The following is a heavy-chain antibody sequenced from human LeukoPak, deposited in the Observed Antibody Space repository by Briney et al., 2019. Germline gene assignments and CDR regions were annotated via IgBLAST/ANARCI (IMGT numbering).Heavy chain of an antibody. CDR3: ARHDYSNYPSFDY. J-gene: IGHJ4*02. V-gene: IGHV4-59*08. D-gene: IGHD4-11*01. Sequence: SETLSLTCTVSGGSISSYYWSWIRQPPGKGLEWIGYIYYSGSTNYNPSLKSRVTISVGTSKNQSSLRLSSVTAADTAVYFCARHDYSNYPSFDYWGQGTLVTVSS. CDR2: IYYSGST. CDR1: GGSISSYY.